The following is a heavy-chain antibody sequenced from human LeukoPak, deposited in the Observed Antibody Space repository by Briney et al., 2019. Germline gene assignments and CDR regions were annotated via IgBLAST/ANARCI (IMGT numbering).Heavy chain of an antibody. CDR2: ISGSDGST. D-gene: IGHD3-10*01. CDR3: AKGLSSDTYYDY. Sequence: GGSLRLSCAASGFTFSSYAMSWVRQAPGKGLEWVSAISGSDGSTYYADSVKGRFTISRDNSKNTLYLQMNSLRAEDTAVYYCAKGLSSDTYYDYWGQGTLVSVSS. J-gene: IGHJ4*02. CDR1: GFTFSSYA. V-gene: IGHV3-23*01.